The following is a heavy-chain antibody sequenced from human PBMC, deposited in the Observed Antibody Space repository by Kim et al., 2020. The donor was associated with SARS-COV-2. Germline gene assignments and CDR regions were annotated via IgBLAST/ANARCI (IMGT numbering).Heavy chain of an antibody. D-gene: IGHD3-3*01. CDR1: GFTFSIYT. V-gene: IGHV3-23*01. J-gene: IGHJ4*02. Sequence: GGSLRLSCAASGFTFSIYTMTWVRQAPGKGLQWVATISASGGRTYYADSVRGRFTISRDNSKNTLYLQMNNLTAGDTAIYYCATAGMWDSSIFYHWGQGTLVTVSS. CDR2: ISASGGRT. CDR3: ATAGMWDSSIFYH.